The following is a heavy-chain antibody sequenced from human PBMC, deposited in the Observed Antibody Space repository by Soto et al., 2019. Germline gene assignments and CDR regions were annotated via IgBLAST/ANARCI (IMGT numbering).Heavy chain of an antibody. CDR1: GGSFSGYY. CDR3: ARGCYNCNY. CDR2: INHSGST. V-gene: IGHV4-34*01. D-gene: IGHD1-20*01. Sequence: PSETLSLTCAVYGGSFSGYYWSWVRQPPGKGLEWIGEINHSGSTNYNPSLKSKVTISVDTSKNQFSLKLSSVTAAYTSVYYCARGCYNCNYWGQGTLVTVSS. J-gene: IGHJ4*02.